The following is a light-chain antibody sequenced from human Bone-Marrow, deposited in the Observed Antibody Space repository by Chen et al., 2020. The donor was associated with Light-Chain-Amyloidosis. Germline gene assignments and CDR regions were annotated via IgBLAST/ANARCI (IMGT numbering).Light chain of an antibody. Sequence: EIVLTQSPGTLSLSPGEGANLSCRASQTISSTYLTWYQQKFGQAPRLLIYGSYSRATGIADRFTGSGSGTDFTLTINRLEPEDCAMDDCQQYGTSPLTFGGGTKVEIK. CDR2: GSY. V-gene: IGKV3-20*01. CDR3: QQYGTSPLT. CDR1: QTISSTY. J-gene: IGKJ4*01.